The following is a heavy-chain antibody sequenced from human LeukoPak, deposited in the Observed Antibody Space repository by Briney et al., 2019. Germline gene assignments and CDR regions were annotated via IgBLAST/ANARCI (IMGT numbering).Heavy chain of an antibody. CDR1: GFFFTDYA. J-gene: IGHJ4*02. D-gene: IGHD6-13*01. Sequence: GGSLRLSCTASGFFFTDYAMHWVRQSTEKGLEWLSGIGSAGDTYHPDSVRGRFTISRDIAVNSLYLQMNSLGAGDTAVYYCARGGRGGNSWTIIDFWGQGALVTVSS. CDR2: IGSAGDT. CDR3: ARGGRGGNSWTIIDF. V-gene: IGHV3-13*01.